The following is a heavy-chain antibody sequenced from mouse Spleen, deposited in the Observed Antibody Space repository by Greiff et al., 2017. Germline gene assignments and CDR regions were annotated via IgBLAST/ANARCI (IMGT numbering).Heavy chain of an antibody. CDR1: GYSFTSYW. CDR2: IDPSDSET. J-gene: IGHJ3*01. Sequence: QVQLQQSGPQLVRPGASVKISCKASGYSFTSYWMHWVKQRPGQGLEWIGMIDPSDSETRLNQKFKDKATLTVDKSSSTAYMQLSSPTSEDSAVYYCARGAITTATGFAYWGQGTLVTVSA. CDR3: ARGAITTATGFAY. V-gene: IGHV1S127*01. D-gene: IGHD1-2*01.